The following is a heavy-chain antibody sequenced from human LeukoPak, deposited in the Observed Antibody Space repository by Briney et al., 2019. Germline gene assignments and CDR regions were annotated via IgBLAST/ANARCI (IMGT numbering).Heavy chain of an antibody. CDR3: AKDQRTIFGVGSRYYFDY. CDR2: IKTDGSEK. V-gene: IGHV3-7*03. Sequence: RPGGSLRLSCEASGFTFSSYWMSWVRQALGKGLEWVANIKTDGSEKYYVDSVKGRFTISRDNSKNTLYLQMNSLRAEDTAVYYCAKDQRTIFGVGSRYYFDYWGQGTLVTVSS. D-gene: IGHD3-3*01. J-gene: IGHJ4*02. CDR1: GFTFSSYW.